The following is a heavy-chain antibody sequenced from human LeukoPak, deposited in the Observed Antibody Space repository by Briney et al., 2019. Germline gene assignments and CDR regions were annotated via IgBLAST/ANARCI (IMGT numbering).Heavy chain of an antibody. V-gene: IGHV3-30*18. CDR1: GFTFSTYG. J-gene: IGHJ4*02. D-gene: IGHD6-13*01. CDR2: ISYDGTNK. CDR3: SKDNFRTAASGLDY. Sequence: GGSLRLSCAASGFTFSTYGMHWVRQAPGKGLEWVAVISYDGTNKYLADSVKGRFTISRDTSKNTLFLQMNSLRAEDTAVYYCSKDNFRTAASGLDYWGQGTLVTVSS.